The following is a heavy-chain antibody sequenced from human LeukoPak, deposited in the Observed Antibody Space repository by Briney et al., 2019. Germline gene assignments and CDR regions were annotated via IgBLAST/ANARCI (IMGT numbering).Heavy chain of an antibody. CDR2: ISGSGGST. D-gene: IGHD2-21*02. J-gene: IGHJ1*01. CDR1: GFTFSSYA. V-gene: IGHV3-23*01. CDR3: AKDWEPTRAVTANAEYFQH. Sequence: GGSLRLSCAASGFTFSSYAMSWVRQAPGKGLEWVSAISGSGGSTYYADSVKGRFTISRDNSKNTLYLQMNSLRAEDTAVYYCAKDWEPTRAVTANAEYFQHWGQGTLVTVSS.